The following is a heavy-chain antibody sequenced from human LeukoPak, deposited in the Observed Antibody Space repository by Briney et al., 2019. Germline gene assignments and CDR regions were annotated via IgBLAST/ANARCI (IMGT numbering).Heavy chain of an antibody. Sequence: ASVKVSFKASGGTFSSYAISWVRQAPGQGLEWMGWISAYNGNTNYAQSLQGRVTMTIDTSTNTAYMDLRSLRSDDTAVYYCARRLTDSSGYYPYYYYGMDVWGQGTTVTV. J-gene: IGHJ6*02. D-gene: IGHD3-22*01. CDR1: GGTFSSYA. CDR2: ISAYNGNT. V-gene: IGHV1-18*01. CDR3: ARRLTDSSGYYPYYYYGMDV.